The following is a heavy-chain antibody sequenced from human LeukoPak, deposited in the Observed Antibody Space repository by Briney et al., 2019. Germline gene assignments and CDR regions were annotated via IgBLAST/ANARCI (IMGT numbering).Heavy chain of an antibody. J-gene: IGHJ5*02. Sequence: TAPTVSLTCTVSGRSISTTSHDSGWIRETPGKGRELFARIYSNGITYYSSYLKSRVITFLDTSKNQFFLPLTSVTAADTAVYYCARHWDIVTTWGRWFGPWGQGTLVTVS. CDR3: ARHWDIVTTWGRWFGP. V-gene: IGHV4-39*01. CDR1: GRSISTTSHD. D-gene: IGHD5-12*01. CDR2: IYSNGIT.